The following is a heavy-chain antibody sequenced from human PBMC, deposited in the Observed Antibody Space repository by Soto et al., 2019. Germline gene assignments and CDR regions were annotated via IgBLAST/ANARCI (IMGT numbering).Heavy chain of an antibody. D-gene: IGHD2-15*01. CDR3: ASEYCSGGSCYYCGMDV. CDR1: GFTFSNYG. CDR2: IWYDGSNK. Sequence: QVQLVESGGGVVQPGRSLRLSCAASGFTFSNYGMHWVRQAPGKGLEWVAVIWYDGSNKYYADSVKGRFTISRDNSKNTLYLQMNSLRAEDTAVYYCASEYCSGGSCYYCGMDVWGQGTTVTVSS. V-gene: IGHV3-33*01. J-gene: IGHJ6*02.